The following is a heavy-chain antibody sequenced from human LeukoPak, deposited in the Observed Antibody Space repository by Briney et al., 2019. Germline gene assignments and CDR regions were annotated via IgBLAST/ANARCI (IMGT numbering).Heavy chain of an antibody. CDR1: GFTFRSFW. Sequence: GGSLRLSCAASGFTFRSFWMHWVRQAPGKGLVWVSRINTDGSGTIYADSVKGRFTISRDNAKNTLYLQMNSLRVEDTAVYYCASFTNSVAFDIWGQGTMVTVSS. CDR3: ASFTNSVAFDI. J-gene: IGHJ3*02. V-gene: IGHV3-74*01. D-gene: IGHD4-23*01. CDR2: INTDGSGT.